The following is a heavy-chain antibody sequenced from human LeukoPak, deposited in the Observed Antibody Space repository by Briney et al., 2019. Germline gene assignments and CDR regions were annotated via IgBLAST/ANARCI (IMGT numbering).Heavy chain of an antibody. CDR2: TYYRSKWYN. Sequence: HSQTLSLTCAISGDSVSSNRAAWNWIRQSPSRGLEWLGRTYYRSKWYNDYAVSVKSRITINPDTSKNQFSLQLNSVTPEDTAVYYCARDALGSSSGWYYYYYGMDVWGQGTTVTVSS. J-gene: IGHJ6*02. V-gene: IGHV6-1*01. D-gene: IGHD6-19*01. CDR1: GDSVSSNRAA. CDR3: ARDALGSSSGWYYYYYGMDV.